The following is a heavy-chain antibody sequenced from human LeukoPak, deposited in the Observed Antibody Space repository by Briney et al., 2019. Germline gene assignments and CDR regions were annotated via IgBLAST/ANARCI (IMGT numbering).Heavy chain of an antibody. CDR2: ISYDGSNK. CDR3: AIRDTAMVYYYYGMDV. J-gene: IGHJ6*02. V-gene: IGHV3-30*03. Sequence: GGSLRLSCAASGFTFSSYGMHWVRQAPGKGLEWVAVISYDGSNKYYADSVKGRFTISRDNSKNTLYLQMNSLRAGDTAVYYCAIRDTAMVYYYYGMDVWGQGTTVTVSS. D-gene: IGHD5-18*01. CDR1: GFTFSSYG.